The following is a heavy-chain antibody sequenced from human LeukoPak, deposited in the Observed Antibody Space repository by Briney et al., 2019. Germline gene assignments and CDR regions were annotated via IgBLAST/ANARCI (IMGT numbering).Heavy chain of an antibody. V-gene: IGHV1-2*02. CDR3: ARGSSDSSGYPYYFDY. D-gene: IGHD3-22*01. Sequence: ASVKVSCKASGYTFTGYYMHWVRQAPGQGLEWMGWINPNSGGTNYAQKFQGRVTMTRDTSISTAYMELSRLRSDDTAVYYCARGSSDSSGYPYYFDYWGQGTLVTVSS. CDR2: INPNSGGT. J-gene: IGHJ4*02. CDR1: GYTFTGYY.